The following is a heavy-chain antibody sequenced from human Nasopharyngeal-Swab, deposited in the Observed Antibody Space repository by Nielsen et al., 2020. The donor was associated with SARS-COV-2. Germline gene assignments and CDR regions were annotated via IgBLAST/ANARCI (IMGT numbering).Heavy chain of an antibody. CDR1: GFTFSSYA. J-gene: IGHJ4*02. Sequence: GWSLRLSCAASGFTFSSYAMHWVRQAPGKWLEWVAVISYDGSNKYYADSVKGRFTISRDNSKNTLYLQMNSLRAEDTAVYYCARDGAVAGTSYFDYWGQGTLVTVSS. CDR3: ARDGAVAGTSYFDY. D-gene: IGHD6-19*01. V-gene: IGHV3-30-3*01. CDR2: ISYDGSNK.